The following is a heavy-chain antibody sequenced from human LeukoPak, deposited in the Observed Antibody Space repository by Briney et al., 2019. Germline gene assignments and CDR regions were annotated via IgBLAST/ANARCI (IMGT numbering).Heavy chain of an antibody. CDR3: ARGKNQQLVFDY. J-gene: IGHJ4*02. CDR2: ISSSSSYI. CDR1: GFTFSSYS. D-gene: IGHD6-13*01. Sequence: WGSLRLSCAASGFTFSSYSMNWVRQAPGKGLEWVSSISSSSSYIYYADSVKGRFTISRDNAKNSLYLQMNSLRAEDTAVYYCARGKNQQLVFDYWGQGTLVTVSS. V-gene: IGHV3-21*01.